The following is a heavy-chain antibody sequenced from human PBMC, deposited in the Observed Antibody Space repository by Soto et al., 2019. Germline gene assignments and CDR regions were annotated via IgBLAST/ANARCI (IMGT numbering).Heavy chain of an antibody. CDR3: ARRGGYCSDGSCYQLRD. D-gene: IGHD2-15*01. V-gene: IGHV1-8*01. Sequence: QVQLVQSGAEVKKPGASVKVSCKASGYTFTSYDINWVRQATGQGLEWMGWMNPNSGNTGNAQKFQGRVTMTRNTSIRTAYMELSSLSSEDTAVYYCARRGGYCSDGSCYQLRDWGQGTLVTVSS. J-gene: IGHJ4*02. CDR1: GYTFTSYD. CDR2: MNPNSGNT.